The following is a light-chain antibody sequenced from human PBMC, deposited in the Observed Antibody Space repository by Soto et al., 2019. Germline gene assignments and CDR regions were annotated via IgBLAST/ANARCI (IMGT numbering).Light chain of an antibody. CDR1: QSVSSY. V-gene: IGKV3-11*01. CDR2: DAS. CDR3: QQRSKWRT. J-gene: IGKJ1*01. Sequence: EIVLTQSPATLSLSPGERATLSCRASQSVSSYLAWYQQKPGQAPRLLIYDASNRATGTPARFSGSGFGTDFTLTISSLEPEDFAVYYCQQRSKWRTFGQGTKVDI.